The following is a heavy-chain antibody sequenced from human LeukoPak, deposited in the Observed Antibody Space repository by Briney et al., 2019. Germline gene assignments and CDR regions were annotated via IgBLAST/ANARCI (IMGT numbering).Heavy chain of an antibody. D-gene: IGHD3-22*01. CDR2: ISGSGGST. Sequence: PGGSLRLSCAASGFTFSSYAMSWVRQAPGKGLEWVSAISGSGGSTYYADSVKGRFTISRDNSKNTLYLQMNSLRAEDTAVYYCARDDSSGSVYFDYWGQGTLVTVSS. V-gene: IGHV3-23*01. J-gene: IGHJ4*02. CDR3: ARDDSSGSVYFDY. CDR1: GFTFSSYA.